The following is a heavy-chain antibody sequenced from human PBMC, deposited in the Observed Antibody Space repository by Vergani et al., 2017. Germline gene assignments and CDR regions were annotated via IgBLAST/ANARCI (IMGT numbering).Heavy chain of an antibody. CDR3: ARGNYYGSGTYVDP. Sequence: ELQLVESGGGLVQPGGSLRLSCAASGSTVSGNYMTWVRQAPGKGLEWVSHIYSGEETYYADSVKGRVTISIDTSKNTLHLQINNLRVEDTAVYYCARGNYYGSGTYVDPWGQGTLVTVSS. CDR2: IYSGEET. J-gene: IGHJ5*02. D-gene: IGHD3-10*01. CDR1: GSTVSGNY. V-gene: IGHV3-66*02.